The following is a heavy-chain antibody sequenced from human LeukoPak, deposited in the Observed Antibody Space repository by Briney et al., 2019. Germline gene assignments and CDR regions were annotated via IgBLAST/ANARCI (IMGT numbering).Heavy chain of an antibody. CDR3: AKDTRSSSWTCFDY. CDR1: GFTFSSYG. Sequence: GGSLRLSCAASGFTFSSYGMHWVRQAPGKGLEWVAVIGSNGRSQYYADSVKGRFTISRDNSKNTLYLQMNSLRAEDTAVYYCAKDTRSSSWTCFDYWGQGTLVTVSS. D-gene: IGHD6-13*01. V-gene: IGHV3-33*06. CDR2: IGSNGRSQ. J-gene: IGHJ4*02.